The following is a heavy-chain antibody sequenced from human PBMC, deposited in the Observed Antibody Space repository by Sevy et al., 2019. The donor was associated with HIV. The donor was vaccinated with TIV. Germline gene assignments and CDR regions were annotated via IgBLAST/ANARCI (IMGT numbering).Heavy chain of an antibody. CDR1: GFTFTNAW. Sequence: GGSLRLSCAAFGFTFTNAWMSWVRQAPGKGLEWVGRIKSKTDGGTTDYAAPVQGRFTISRIDSKNSLYLHMNSLKTEDTAVYYCTLEGLYCSGGSCYSEGFDSWGQGTLVTVSS. V-gene: IGHV3-15*01. D-gene: IGHD2-15*01. CDR3: TLEGLYCSGGSCYSEGFDS. CDR2: IKSKTDGGTT. J-gene: IGHJ4*02.